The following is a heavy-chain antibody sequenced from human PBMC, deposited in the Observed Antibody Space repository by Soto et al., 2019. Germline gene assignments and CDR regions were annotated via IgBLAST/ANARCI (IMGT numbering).Heavy chain of an antibody. D-gene: IGHD3-10*01. Sequence: QVQLVQSGAEMKKPGSSVKVSCQSSGGTFNTYAMNWVRQAPGQGPEWMGDISPMFGAANYAPKFQGRVTTTADESTGTSSLQLSSLTSEDTALYFCAREVQVHTPAFVYWGQGTLVTVSS. J-gene: IGHJ4*02. CDR2: ISPMFGAA. V-gene: IGHV1-69*19. CDR3: AREVQVHTPAFVY. CDR1: GGTFNTYA.